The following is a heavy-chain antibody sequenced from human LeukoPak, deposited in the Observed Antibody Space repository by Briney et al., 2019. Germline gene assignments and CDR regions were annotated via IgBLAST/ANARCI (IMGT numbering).Heavy chain of an antibody. V-gene: IGHV3-23*01. Sequence: GGSLRLSCAASGFTFSSYAMSWVRQAPRKGLEWVSAISGSGGTTYYADSVKGRFTISRDNSKNTLYLQMNSLRAEDTAIYYCAKGSATWSYYFDYRGQGTLVTVSS. D-gene: IGHD2-8*02. J-gene: IGHJ4*02. CDR3: AKGSATWSYYFDY. CDR2: ISGSGGTT. CDR1: GFTFSSYA.